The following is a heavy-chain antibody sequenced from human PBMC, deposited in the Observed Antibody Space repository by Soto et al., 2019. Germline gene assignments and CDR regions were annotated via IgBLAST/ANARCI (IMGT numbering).Heavy chain of an antibody. CDR1: GGSISSGDYY. CDR3: AREWYCSGSSCFGLGV. Sequence: SETLSLTCTVSGGSISSGDYYWNWIRQHPGKGLEWIGYISNSGSTYYNPSLKSRVTISVDTSKNQFSLKLSSVTAADTAVYYCAREWYCSGSSCFGLGVWGQGTPVTVSS. D-gene: IGHD2-15*01. CDR2: ISNSGST. V-gene: IGHV4-31*03. J-gene: IGHJ6*02.